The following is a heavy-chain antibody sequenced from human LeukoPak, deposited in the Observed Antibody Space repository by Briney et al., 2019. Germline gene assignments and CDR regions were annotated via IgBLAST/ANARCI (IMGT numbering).Heavy chain of an antibody. V-gene: IGHV3-7*01. CDR3: ARAGASWRHYYGMDV. D-gene: IGHD3-10*01. J-gene: IGHJ6*02. Sequence: GGSLRLSCAASGFTFSSYWMSWVRQAPGKGLEWVANIKQDGSEKYYVDSVKGRFTISRENAKNSLYLQMNSLRAGDTAVYYCARAGASWRHYYGMDVWGQGTTVTVSS. CDR1: GFTFSSYW. CDR2: IKQDGSEK.